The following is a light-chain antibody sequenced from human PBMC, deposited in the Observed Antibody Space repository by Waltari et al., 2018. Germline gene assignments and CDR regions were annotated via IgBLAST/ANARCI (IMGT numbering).Light chain of an antibody. CDR1: QGISTY. J-gene: IGKJ1*01. CDR3: LQYNSNPWT. Sequence: DIQMTQSPSSLSASAGDRVTITCRASQGISTYLNWYQQKPGKAPKRLIYAASSLESGVPSRFSVSGSGTDFTLTISSLQPEDFATYYCLQYNSNPWTFGQGTKVEIK. CDR2: AAS. V-gene: IGKV1-17*01.